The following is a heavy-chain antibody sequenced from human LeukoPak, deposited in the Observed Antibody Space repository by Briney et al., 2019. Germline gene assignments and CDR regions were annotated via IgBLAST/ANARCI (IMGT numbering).Heavy chain of an antibody. CDR2: INHSGST. CDR3: ARLPVGASIDY. Sequence: SETLSLTCGVYGGSFSGHYWSWIRQPPGKGLEWIGEINHSGSTNFNPSLKSRVTISVDTSKNQFSLTLSSVTAADTAVYYCARLPVGASIDYWGQGTLVTVSS. J-gene: IGHJ4*02. D-gene: IGHD1-26*01. V-gene: IGHV4-34*01. CDR1: GGSFSGHY.